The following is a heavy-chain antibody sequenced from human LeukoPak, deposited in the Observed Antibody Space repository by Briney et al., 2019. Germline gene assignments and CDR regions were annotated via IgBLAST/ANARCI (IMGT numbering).Heavy chain of an antibody. CDR2: IKQDGSEK. V-gene: IGHV3-7*01. D-gene: IGHD5-18*01. J-gene: IGHJ4*02. CDR3: ARVQRGYSYYFDY. Sequence: GGSLRLSCAASGFTFSSYWMSWVRQAPGKGLGWVANIKQDGSEKYYVDSVKGRFTISRDNAKNSLYLQMNSLRAEDTAVYYRARVQRGYSYYFDYWGQGTLVTVSS. CDR1: GFTFSSYW.